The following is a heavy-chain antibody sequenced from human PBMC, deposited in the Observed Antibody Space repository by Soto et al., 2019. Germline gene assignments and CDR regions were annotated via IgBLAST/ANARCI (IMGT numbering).Heavy chain of an antibody. CDR2: IYDGGNI. CDR3: ARVRATVTSHDAFDV. D-gene: IGHD4-17*01. CDR1: GVSIRSYF. J-gene: IGHJ3*01. Sequence: SETLSLTCTVSGVSIRSYFWNWIRQSPGKGLEWIGYIYDGGNIDYNPSLMSRVTISVDTSKNQFSLRLSSVTAADTAVYYCARVRATVTSHDAFDVWGQGTMVTVSS. V-gene: IGHV4-59*01.